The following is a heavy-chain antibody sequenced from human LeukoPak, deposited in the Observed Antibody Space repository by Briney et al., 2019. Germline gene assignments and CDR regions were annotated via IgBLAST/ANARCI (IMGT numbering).Heavy chain of an antibody. CDR2: ISSSTSTI. V-gene: IGHV3-48*01. CDR1: GFTFSVYG. CDR3: ARRPPTGAALDH. J-gene: IGHJ5*02. Sequence: GGSLRLSCAASGFTFSVYGMNWVRQAPGKGLEWISYISSSTSTINYADSVKSRFTISRDNANDSLFLQMHSLGVDDTAVYYCARRPPTGAALDHWGQGTPVTVSS. D-gene: IGHD6-6*01.